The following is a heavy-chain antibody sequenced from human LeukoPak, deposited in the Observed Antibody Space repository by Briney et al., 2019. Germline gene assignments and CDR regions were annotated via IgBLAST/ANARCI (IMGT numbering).Heavy chain of an antibody. CDR2: IRSKAYGGTT. Sequence: GGSLRLSCTASGFTFGDYAMSWFRQAPGKGLEWVGFIRSKAYGGTTEYAASVRGRFTISRDDSKSIAYLQMNSLKTEDTSVYYCTSRAVRGSWDAFDIWGQGTMVTVSS. CDR3: TSRAVRGSWDAFDI. J-gene: IGHJ3*02. V-gene: IGHV3-49*03. CDR1: GFTFGDYA. D-gene: IGHD3-10*01.